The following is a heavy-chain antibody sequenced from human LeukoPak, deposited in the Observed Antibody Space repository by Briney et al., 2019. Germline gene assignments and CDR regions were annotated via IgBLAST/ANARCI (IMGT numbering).Heavy chain of an antibody. Sequence: SETLSLTCTVSGGSISSYYWSWIRQPAGKGLEWIGRIYTSGSTNYNPSLKSRVTMSVDTSKNQFSLKLSSVTAADTAVYYCARVRGAYYYYYYYMDVWGKGTTVTVSS. CDR3: ARVRGAYYYYYYYMDV. J-gene: IGHJ6*03. CDR1: GGSISSYY. V-gene: IGHV4-4*07. CDR2: IYTSGST. D-gene: IGHD3-10*01.